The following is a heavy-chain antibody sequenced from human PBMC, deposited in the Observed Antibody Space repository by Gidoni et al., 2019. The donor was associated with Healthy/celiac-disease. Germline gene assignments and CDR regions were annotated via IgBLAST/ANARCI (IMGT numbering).Heavy chain of an antibody. J-gene: IGHJ3*02. CDR3: AKDKDSGSYPSDAFDI. CDR1: GFPFDDYA. V-gene: IGHV3-9*01. D-gene: IGHD1-26*01. CDR2: ISWNSGSI. Sequence: EVQLVESGGGLVQPGRSLRLSCAASGFPFDDYAMHWVRQAPGKGLEWVSGISWNSGSIGYADSVKGRFTISRDNAKNSLYLQMNSLRAEDTALYYCAKDKDSGSYPSDAFDIWGQGTMVTVSS.